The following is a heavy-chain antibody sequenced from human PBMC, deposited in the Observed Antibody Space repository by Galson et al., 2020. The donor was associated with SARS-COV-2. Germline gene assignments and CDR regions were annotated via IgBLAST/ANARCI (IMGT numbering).Heavy chain of an antibody. CDR2: IVVGRGKT. D-gene: IGHD1-26*01. V-gene: IGHV1-58*01. Sequence: SVKVSCKTSGFRFTASAVQWVRQARGQRLEWIGWIVVGRGKTNYAQKFQESVTITRDMSTTTAYMELSSLRSEDTAVYYCAAFVGNNPAYWGQGTLVSVSS. J-gene: IGHJ4*02. CDR1: GFRFTASA. CDR3: AAFVGNNPAY.